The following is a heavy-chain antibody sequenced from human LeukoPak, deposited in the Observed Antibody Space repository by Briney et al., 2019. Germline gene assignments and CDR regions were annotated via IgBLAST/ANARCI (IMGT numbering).Heavy chain of an antibody. V-gene: IGHV3-30*02. CDR1: GFTFSSYG. Sequence: GGSLRLSCAASGFTFSSYGMHWVRQAPGKGLEWVAFIRYDGSNKYYADSVKGRFTISRDNSKNTLYLQMNSLRAEDTAVYYCAKDGSLYQLPPSDPFDYWGQGTLVTVSS. CDR2: IRYDGSNK. CDR3: AKDGSLYQLPPSDPFDY. J-gene: IGHJ4*02. D-gene: IGHD2-2*01.